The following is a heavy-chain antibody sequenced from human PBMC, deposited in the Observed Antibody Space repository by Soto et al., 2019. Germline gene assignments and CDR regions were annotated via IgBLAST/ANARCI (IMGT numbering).Heavy chain of an antibody. CDR1: GDSIIRSDFY. Sequence: SETLSLTCTDSGDSIIRSDFYWGFGRQPPGKGLEWIGYIYYTGSTYYNPSLKSRVTISVDTSKNQFSLKLRSGTAADTSVYYCDRVVLEVATHRMDVWGQGTTVTVSS. D-gene: IGHD5-12*01. V-gene: IGHV4-30-4*08. J-gene: IGHJ6*02. CDR2: IYYTGST. CDR3: DRVVLEVATHRMDV.